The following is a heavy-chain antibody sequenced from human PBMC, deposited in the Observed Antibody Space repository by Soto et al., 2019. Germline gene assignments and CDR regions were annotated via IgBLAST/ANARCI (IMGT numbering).Heavy chain of an antibody. J-gene: IGHJ2*01. Sequence: QVQLVESGGGVVQPGRSLRLSCAASGFTFSSYGMHWVRQAPGKGLEWVAVIWYDGSNKYYADSVKGRFTISRDNSKNTLYLQMNSLRAEDTAVYYCARDRKVTIVDFDLWGRGTLVTVSS. CDR2: IWYDGSNK. CDR3: ARDRKVTIVDFDL. V-gene: IGHV3-33*01. CDR1: GFTFSSYG. D-gene: IGHD4-17*01.